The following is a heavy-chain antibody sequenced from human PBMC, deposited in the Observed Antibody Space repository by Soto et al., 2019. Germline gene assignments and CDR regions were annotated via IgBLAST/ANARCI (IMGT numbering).Heavy chain of an antibody. CDR2: ISYDGSNK. D-gene: IGHD5-12*01. CDR3: ARDHFVELATMADYYYYGMDV. V-gene: IGHV3-30-3*01. CDR1: GFTFSSYA. J-gene: IGHJ6*02. Sequence: QVQLVDSGGGVVQPGRSLRLSCAASGFTFSSYAMHWVRQAPGKGLELVAVISYDGSNKYYADSVKGRFTISRDNSNNTLSLQINGRRAGATAVYYCARDHFVELATMADYYYYGMDVWGLGSTVTVSS.